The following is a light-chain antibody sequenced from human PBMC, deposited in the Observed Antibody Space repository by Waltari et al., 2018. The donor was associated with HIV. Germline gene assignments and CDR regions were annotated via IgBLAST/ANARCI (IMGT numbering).Light chain of an antibody. CDR1: QNVSNY. CDR3: HQRRNWPGT. J-gene: IGKJ1*01. CDR2: ESS. V-gene: IGKV3-11*01. Sequence: EVVLIQSPVTLSLSVGQRGFLSCRASQNVSNYLAWYQQKPGRAPRLLIYESSQRATGVPARFSGSGSGTDFTLTISRIEPEDFSIFYCHQRRNWPGTFGQGTRVDI.